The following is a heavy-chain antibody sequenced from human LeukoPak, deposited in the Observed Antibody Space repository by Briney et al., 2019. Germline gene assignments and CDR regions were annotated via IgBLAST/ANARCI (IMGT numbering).Heavy chain of an antibody. CDR1: GFTFSSYA. J-gene: IGHJ4*02. CDR2: ISSSGGAT. CDR3: AKRIPYYFDS. Sequence: GGSLRLSCAASGFTFSSYAMSWVRQAPGKGLEWVSAISSSGGATYYADSVKGRFTISRDNSKNTLYLQMNSRRAEDTAIFYCAKRIPYYFDSWGEGTLVAVSS. V-gene: IGHV3-23*01.